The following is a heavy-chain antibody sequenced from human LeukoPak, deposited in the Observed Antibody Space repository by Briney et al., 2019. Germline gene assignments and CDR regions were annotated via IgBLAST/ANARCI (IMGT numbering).Heavy chain of an antibody. Sequence: GGSLRLSCTASGFPFIEYSMNWVRQAPGKGLEWVSYISSSGSTIYYADSVKGRFTISRDNAKNSLYLQMNSLRAEDTAVYYCACPPGYGGYWGQGTLVTVSS. V-gene: IGHV3-48*04. J-gene: IGHJ4*02. D-gene: IGHD3-10*01. CDR1: GFPFIEYS. CDR3: ACPPGYGGY. CDR2: ISSSGSTI.